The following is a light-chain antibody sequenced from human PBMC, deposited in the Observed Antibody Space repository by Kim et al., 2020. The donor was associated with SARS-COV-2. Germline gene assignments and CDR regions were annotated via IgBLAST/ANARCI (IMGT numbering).Light chain of an antibody. J-gene: IGLJ3*02. Sequence: GTTVTVTCTRDRGTIASNYVQWYQQRPGSSPTPVIYEDTHRPSGVPDRFSGSIDSSSNSASLTISGLKTEDEADYYCQSFDRDTQVFGGGTQLTVL. CDR3: QSFDRDTQV. CDR2: EDT. CDR1: RGTIASNY. V-gene: IGLV6-57*01.